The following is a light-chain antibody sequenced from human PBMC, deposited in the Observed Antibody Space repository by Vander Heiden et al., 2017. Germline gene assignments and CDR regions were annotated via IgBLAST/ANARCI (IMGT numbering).Light chain of an antibody. CDR2: GAS. V-gene: IGKV3-15*01. Sequence: EIVLTQSPATLSVSPGEGATLSCRASQSVSINLAWYQQKPGQAPRLLIYGASTRATGIPARFSGSGSVTEFTLTISSLQSEDFAVYYCQQYNNWPPGTFGQGTKLEIK. CDR1: QSVSIN. CDR3: QQYNNWPPGT. J-gene: IGKJ2*01.